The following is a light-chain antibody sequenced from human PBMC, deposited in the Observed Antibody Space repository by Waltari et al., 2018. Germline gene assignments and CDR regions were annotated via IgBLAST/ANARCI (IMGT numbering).Light chain of an antibody. V-gene: IGKV3-11*01. CDR1: RSVNNF. CDR3: QHRANRPPWT. J-gene: IGKJ1*01. Sequence: EIVMTQSPATLSLSPGERATLSCRASRSVNNFLLWYQQKPGQDPRLVLSDGSSRASGNPARFSGSGSGTAYNLTICSLEPDDFAVYYCQHRANRPPWTFGQGTRVEV. CDR2: DGS.